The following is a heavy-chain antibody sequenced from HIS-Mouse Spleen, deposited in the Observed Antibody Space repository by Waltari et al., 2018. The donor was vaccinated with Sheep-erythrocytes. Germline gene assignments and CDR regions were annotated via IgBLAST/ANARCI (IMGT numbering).Heavy chain of an antibody. CDR2: IYHSGGT. V-gene: IGHV4-38-2*02. CDR3: ASQPNWGYWYFDL. CDR1: GYSISSGYY. J-gene: IGHJ2*01. Sequence: QVQLQESGPGLVKPSETLSLTCTVSGYSISSGYYWGWIRQPPGKGLEWIGSIYHSGGTYYNPSRKSRGTISVETSKNQFSRKLSSVTAADTAVYYCASQPNWGYWYFDLWGRGTLVTVSS. D-gene: IGHD7-27*01.